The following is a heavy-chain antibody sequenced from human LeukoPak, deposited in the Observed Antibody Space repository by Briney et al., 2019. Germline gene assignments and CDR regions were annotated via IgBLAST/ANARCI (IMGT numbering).Heavy chain of an antibody. D-gene: IGHD3-22*01. CDR3: AKAYYYDSSGYFDY. V-gene: IGHV3-9*01. CDR2: ISWNSGSI. CDR1: GFTFDDYA. Sequence: PGGSLRLSCAASGFTFDDYAMHWVRQAPGKGLEWVSGISWNSGSIGYPDSVKGRFTISRDNAKNSLYLQMNSLRAEDTALYYCAKAYYYDSSGYFDYWGQGTLVTVSS. J-gene: IGHJ4*02.